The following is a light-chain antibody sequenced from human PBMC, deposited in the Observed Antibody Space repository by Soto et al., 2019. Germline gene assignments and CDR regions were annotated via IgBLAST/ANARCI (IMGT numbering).Light chain of an antibody. J-gene: IGKJ5*01. V-gene: IGKV3-15*01. CDR3: QQYGSSSIT. Sequence: EMVMTQSPSTLSVSPGERDTLSCRASQSVSSNLAWYQQKPGQAPRLLIYGASTRATGIPARFSGSGSGTDFTLTISRLEPEDFAVYYCQQYGSSSITFGQGTRLEIK. CDR1: QSVSSN. CDR2: GAS.